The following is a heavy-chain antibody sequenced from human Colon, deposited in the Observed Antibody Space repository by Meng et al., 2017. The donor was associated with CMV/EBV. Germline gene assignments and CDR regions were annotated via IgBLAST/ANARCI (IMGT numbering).Heavy chain of an antibody. V-gene: IGHV3-11*04. CDR3: AREKVGQGAFDI. J-gene: IGHJ3*02. Sequence: GVSLRLSCAASGFIFSDYYMSWIRHAPGKGREWVSYISGSGGTTDYADSGKGRFTISRDNAKKSLYLQMNSLRAADTAVYYCAREKVGQGAFDIWGQGTKVTVSS. D-gene: IGHD1-26*01. CDR1: GFIFSDYY. CDR2: ISGSGGTT.